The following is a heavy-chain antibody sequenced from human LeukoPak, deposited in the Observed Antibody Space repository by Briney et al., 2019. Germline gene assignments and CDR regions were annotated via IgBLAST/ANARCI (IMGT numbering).Heavy chain of an antibody. J-gene: IGHJ4*02. CDR3: ARCDIGDRYYDFYYFDY. D-gene: IGHD3-3*01. CDR1: GGSISSYY. V-gene: IGHV4-59*01. CDR2: IYYSGST. Sequence: SETLSLTCTVSGGSISSYYWSWIRQPPGKGLEWIGYIYYSGSTNYNPSLKSRVTISVDTSKNQFSLKLSSVTAADTAVYYCARCDIGDRYYDFYYFDYWGQGTLVTVSS.